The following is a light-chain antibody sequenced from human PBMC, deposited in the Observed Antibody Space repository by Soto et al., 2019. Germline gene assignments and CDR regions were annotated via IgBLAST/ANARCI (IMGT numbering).Light chain of an antibody. J-gene: IGKJ4*01. CDR2: AAS. Sequence: AIQMTQSPSSLSASVGDRVTITCRASQVIRNDLAWYQQKPGKAPKLLIYAASSLQSGVPSRFSGSGSGTDFTLSISSLQPEDCAIYYCLQDHNYPLTFGGGTKVDIK. CDR3: LQDHNYPLT. CDR1: QVIRND. V-gene: IGKV1-6*01.